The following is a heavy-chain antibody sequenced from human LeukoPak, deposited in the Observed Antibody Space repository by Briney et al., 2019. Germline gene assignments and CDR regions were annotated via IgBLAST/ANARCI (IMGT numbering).Heavy chain of an antibody. D-gene: IGHD2-15*01. CDR2: ISGGGGST. J-gene: IGHJ4*02. CDR1: GFTFSSYA. CDR3: AKGTGDNCYTPLDY. V-gene: IGHV3-23*01. Sequence: GGSLRLSCAASGFTFSSYAMSWVRQAPGKRLEWVSVISGGGGSTYYADSMKGRFTISRDTSKNTLHLQMSSLRAEDTAVYYCAKGTGDNCYTPLDYWGRGALVTVSS.